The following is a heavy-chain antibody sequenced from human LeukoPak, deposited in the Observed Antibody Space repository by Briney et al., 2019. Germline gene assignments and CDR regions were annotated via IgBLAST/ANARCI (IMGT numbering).Heavy chain of an antibody. D-gene: IGHD6-6*01. J-gene: IGHJ4*02. CDR1: GFTFSGLW. CDR2: INSDGSEG. Sequence: GGSLRLSCAVSGFTFSGLWMSWSRQAPGEGLEWVASINSDGSEGYYADVVKGRFTISRDNAKNSLYLQMNSLRAEDTAVYYCARELPIAVRRGLDYWGQGTLVTVSS. V-gene: IGHV3-7*03. CDR3: ARELPIAVRRGLDY.